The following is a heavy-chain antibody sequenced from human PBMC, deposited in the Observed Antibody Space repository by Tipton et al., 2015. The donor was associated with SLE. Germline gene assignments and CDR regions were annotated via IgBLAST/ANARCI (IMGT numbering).Heavy chain of an antibody. CDR1: GGSFSGYY. J-gene: IGHJ3*02. V-gene: IGHV4-34*01. Sequence: TLSLTCAVYGGSFSGYYWSWIRQSPEKGLEWIGEINHRGDSNYNPSLKSRVAISLDTSKTQFSLRLSSVTAADTASYFCARGGKTTSFTRAFDIWGQGTMVTVSS. CDR3: ARGGKTTSFTRAFDI. D-gene: IGHD2-2*01. CDR2: INHRGDS.